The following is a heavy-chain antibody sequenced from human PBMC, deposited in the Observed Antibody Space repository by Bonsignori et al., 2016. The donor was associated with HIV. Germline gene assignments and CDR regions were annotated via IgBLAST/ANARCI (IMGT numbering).Heavy chain of an antibody. J-gene: IGHJ1*01. CDR1: GGTFSSYT. V-gene: IGHV1-69*13. D-gene: IGHD3-10*01. CDR2: IIPIFGTA. CDR3: ARVSRLRGVISYFQH. Sequence: SVKVSCKASGGTFSSYTISWVRQAPGQGLEWMGGIIPIFGTANYAQKFQGRVTITADESTSTAYMELSSLRSEDTAVYYCARVSRLRGVISYFQHWGQGTLVTVSS.